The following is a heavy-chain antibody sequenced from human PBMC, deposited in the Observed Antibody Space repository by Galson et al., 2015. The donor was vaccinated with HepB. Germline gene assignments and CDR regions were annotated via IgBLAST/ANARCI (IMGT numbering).Heavy chain of an antibody. CDR1: GGTFSSYA. CDR3: ASPRGDSSGYYHNFDY. Sequence: SVTVSCKASGGTFSSYAISWVRQAPGQGLEWMGGIIPIFGTANYAQKFQGRVTITADESTSTAYMELSSLRSEDTAVYYCASPRGDSSGYYHNFDYWGQGTLVTVSS. CDR2: IIPIFGTA. V-gene: IGHV1-69*13. J-gene: IGHJ4*02. D-gene: IGHD3-22*01.